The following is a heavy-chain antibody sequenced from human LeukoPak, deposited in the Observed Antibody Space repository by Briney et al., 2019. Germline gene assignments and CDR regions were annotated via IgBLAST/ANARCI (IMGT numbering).Heavy chain of an antibody. Sequence: GGSLRLSCAASGFTFSSYGMHWVRQAPGKGLEWVAVISYDGSNKYYADSVKGRFTISRDNSKNTLYLQMNSLRAEDTAVYYCAKDSRYCSGGSCYSGFDYWGQGTLVTVSS. CDR1: GFTFSSYG. CDR3: AKDSRYCSGGSCYSGFDY. J-gene: IGHJ4*02. V-gene: IGHV3-30*18. CDR2: ISYDGSNK. D-gene: IGHD2-15*01.